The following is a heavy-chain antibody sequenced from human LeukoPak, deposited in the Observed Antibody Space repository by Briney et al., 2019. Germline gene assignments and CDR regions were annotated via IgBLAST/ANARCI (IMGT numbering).Heavy chain of an antibody. J-gene: IGHJ4*02. V-gene: IGHV4-39*07. Sequence: SETLSLTCTVSGGSISSSSYYWGWIRQPPGKGLEWIGSIYYSGSTYYNPSLKSRVTISVDTSKNQFSLKLSSVTAADTAVYYRARDPTDSGFDYWGQGTLVTVSS. CDR3: ARDPTDSGFDY. CDR2: IYYSGST. D-gene: IGHD2-15*01. CDR1: GGSISSSSYY.